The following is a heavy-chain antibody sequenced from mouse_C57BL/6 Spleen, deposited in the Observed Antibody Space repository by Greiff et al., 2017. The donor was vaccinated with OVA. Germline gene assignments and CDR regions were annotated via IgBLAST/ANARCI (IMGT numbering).Heavy chain of an antibody. CDR3: ARSFLPTYAMDY. Sequence: VQLQQPGAELVKPGASVKLSCKASGYTFTSYWMHWVKQRPGQGLEWIGMIHPNSGSTNYNEKFKSKATLTVDKSSSTAYMQLSSLTSEDSAVYYCARSFLPTYAMDYWGQGTSVTVSS. CDR1: GYTFTSYW. D-gene: IGHD2-10*01. V-gene: IGHV1-64*01. CDR2: IHPNSGST. J-gene: IGHJ4*01.